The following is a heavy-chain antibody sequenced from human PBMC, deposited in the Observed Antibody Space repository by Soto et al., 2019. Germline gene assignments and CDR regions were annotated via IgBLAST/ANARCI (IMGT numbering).Heavy chain of an antibody. Sequence: ASVKVSCKASGYTFTSYDINWVRQATGQGLEYLGWMNPNSGNTGYVQKFQGRVTMTWDSSIATAYMELSSLRSEDTAVYFCARGVKYGAYSRWFDPWGQGTLVTVSS. CDR2: MNPNSGNT. CDR3: ARGVKYGAYSRWFDP. V-gene: IGHV1-8*01. J-gene: IGHJ5*02. D-gene: IGHD4-17*01. CDR1: GYTFTSYD.